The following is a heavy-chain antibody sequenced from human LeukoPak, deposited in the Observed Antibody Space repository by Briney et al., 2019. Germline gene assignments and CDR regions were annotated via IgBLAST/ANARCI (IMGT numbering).Heavy chain of an antibody. CDR1: GYTFTDYY. V-gene: IGHV1-2*02. Sequence: ASVKVSCKASGYTFTDYYLLWVRQAPGQGLEWMGWINPNSGGTIYAQKFKGRVTMTRDTSISTAYMEPSRLRSDDSALYYCARHIEAAVYYFDYWGQGALVTVSS. J-gene: IGHJ4*02. CDR3: ARHIEAAVYYFDY. CDR2: INPNSGGT. D-gene: IGHD6-13*01.